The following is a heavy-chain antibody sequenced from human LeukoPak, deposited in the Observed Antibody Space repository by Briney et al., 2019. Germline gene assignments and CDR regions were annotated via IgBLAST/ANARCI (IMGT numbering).Heavy chain of an antibody. CDR2: IYTSGST. J-gene: IGHJ6*03. CDR1: GGSISSGSYY. V-gene: IGHV4-61*02. Sequence: SETLSLTCTVSGGSISSGSYYWSWIRQPAGKGLEWIGRIYTSGSTNYNPSLKSRVTISVDTSKNHFSLKLSSVTAADTAVYYCARDRHIAVAAGDYYYMDVWGKGTTVTISS. CDR3: ARDRHIAVAAGDYYYMDV. D-gene: IGHD6-19*01.